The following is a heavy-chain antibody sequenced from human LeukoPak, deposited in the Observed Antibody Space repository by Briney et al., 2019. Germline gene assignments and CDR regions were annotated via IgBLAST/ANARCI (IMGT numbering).Heavy chain of an antibody. CDR1: GFTFSSYE. Sequence: PGGSLRLSCAASGFTFSSYEMNWVRQAPGKGLEWVSYISSSGSTIYYADSVRGRFTISRDSAKNSLYLQMNSLRAEDTAVYYCASVNYYGSGSLYYYGMDVWGKGTTVTVSS. J-gene: IGHJ6*04. D-gene: IGHD3-10*01. CDR2: ISSSGSTI. V-gene: IGHV3-48*03. CDR3: ASVNYYGSGSLYYYGMDV.